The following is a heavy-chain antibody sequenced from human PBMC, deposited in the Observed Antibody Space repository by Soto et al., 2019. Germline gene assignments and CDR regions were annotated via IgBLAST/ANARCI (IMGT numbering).Heavy chain of an antibody. CDR3: ASLLRVRNTAAYGY. Sequence: GGSLKVSCKGSGYSFTSYWIAGVRQRPGKGLEWMGIIYPGDSDTRYSPSFQGQVTISADKSISTAYLQWSSLKASDTAMYYCASLLRVRNTAAYGYWGQGTLVTVSS. D-gene: IGHD6-13*01. CDR1: GYSFTSYW. V-gene: IGHV5-51*01. CDR2: IYPGDSDT. J-gene: IGHJ4*02.